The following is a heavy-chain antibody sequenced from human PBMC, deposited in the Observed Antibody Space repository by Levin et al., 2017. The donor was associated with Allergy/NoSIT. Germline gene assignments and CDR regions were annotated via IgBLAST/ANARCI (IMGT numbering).Heavy chain of an antibody. CDR2: ISRGNSYT. D-gene: IGHD3-10*01. CDR3: ARRYYGLGTYYMDV. Sequence: SCAASGFIVSDSYMSWIRQAPGKGLEWVSYISRGNSYTNYLDSVKGRFTISRDNSNNTLYLQMNSLRAEDTAVYYCARRYYGLGTYYMDVWGKGTTVTVAS. J-gene: IGHJ6*03. CDR1: GFIVSDSY. V-gene: IGHV3-11*06.